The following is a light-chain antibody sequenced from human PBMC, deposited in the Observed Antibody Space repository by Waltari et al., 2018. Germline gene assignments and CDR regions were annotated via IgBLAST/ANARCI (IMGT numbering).Light chain of an antibody. CDR3: QQSYSVLGLT. CDR2: AAS. Sequence: DVQLTQSPSSLAASVGDRVTITCRASQSISDHLNWYQVQPGKAPKLLIYAASTLQSGVPSRFSGSGSGTHFTLTISSLQPEDSATYYCQQSYSVLGLTFGGGTKVEI. CDR1: QSISDH. V-gene: IGKV1-39*01. J-gene: IGKJ4*01.